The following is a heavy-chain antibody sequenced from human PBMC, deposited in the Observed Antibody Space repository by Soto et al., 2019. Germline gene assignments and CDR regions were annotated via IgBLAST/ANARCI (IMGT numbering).Heavy chain of an antibody. D-gene: IGHD2-21*02. CDR3: ARQRNSVVTQAYFDV. Sequence: SETLSLTCTVTGDSISSRSYYWGWIRQPPGKGLEWIGSIYYSGSTYNNPSLRSRVSMSIDTSKDQFSLKLKSVTAADTALYLCARQRNSVVTQAYFDVWGQGSLVTVS. J-gene: IGHJ4*02. V-gene: IGHV4-39*01. CDR1: GDSISSRSYY. CDR2: IYYSGST.